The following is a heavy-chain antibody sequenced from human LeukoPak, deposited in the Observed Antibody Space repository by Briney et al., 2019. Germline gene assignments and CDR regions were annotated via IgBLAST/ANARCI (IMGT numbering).Heavy chain of an antibody. CDR1: GFTFDDYA. CDR2: ISWNSGSI. Sequence: GGSLRLSCAASGFTFDDYAMHWVRQAPGKGLEWVSGISWNSGSIGYADSVKGRFTISRDNAKNSLYLQMNSLRAEDTAVYYCARSFSAVAVHDAFDIWGQGTMVTVSS. V-gene: IGHV3-9*01. D-gene: IGHD6-19*01. CDR3: ARSFSAVAVHDAFDI. J-gene: IGHJ3*02.